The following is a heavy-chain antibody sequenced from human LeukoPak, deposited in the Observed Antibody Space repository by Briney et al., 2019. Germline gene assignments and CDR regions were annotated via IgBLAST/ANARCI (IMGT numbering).Heavy chain of an antibody. CDR2: IFESGST. D-gene: IGHD3-3*01. CDR1: GDSISRGGYS. V-gene: IGHV4-30-2*03. J-gene: IGHJ4*02. CDR3: AGPYYDFWSGYNLWGY. Sequence: PSETLSLTCDVSGDSISRGGYSWNWIRQPPGKGLEWIGYIFESGSTYYNPSLKSRVTISLDTSKNQFSLKLNSVTAADTAVYYCAGPYYDFWSGYNLWGYWGQGTLVTVSS.